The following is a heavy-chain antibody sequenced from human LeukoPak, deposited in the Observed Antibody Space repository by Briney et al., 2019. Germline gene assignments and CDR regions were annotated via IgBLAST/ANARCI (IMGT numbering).Heavy chain of an antibody. V-gene: IGHV1-18*01. Sequence: VASVKVSCKASGYTFTSYGISWVRQAPGQGLEWMGWISAYNGNTNYAQKLQGRVTMTTDTSTSTAYMELRSLRSDDTAVYYCARDPHYDILAGYNYFDYWGQGTLVTVSS. CDR3: ARDPHYDILAGYNYFDY. D-gene: IGHD3-9*01. CDR1: GYTFTSYG. CDR2: ISAYNGNT. J-gene: IGHJ4*02.